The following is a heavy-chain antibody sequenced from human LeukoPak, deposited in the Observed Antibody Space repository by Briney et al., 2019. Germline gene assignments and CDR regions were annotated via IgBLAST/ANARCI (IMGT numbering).Heavy chain of an antibody. CDR1: GGSSSSYY. V-gene: IGHV4-4*07. CDR3: AREEFHYDSSGYYERWYFDL. CDR2: IYTSGNT. J-gene: IGHJ2*01. Sequence: KPSETLSLTCTVSGGSSSSYYWSWIRQPAGKGLEWIGRIYTSGNTNYNPSLKSRVTMSVDTSKNQFSLKLSSVTAADTAVYYCAREEFHYDSSGYYERWYFDLWGRGTLVTVSS. D-gene: IGHD3-22*01.